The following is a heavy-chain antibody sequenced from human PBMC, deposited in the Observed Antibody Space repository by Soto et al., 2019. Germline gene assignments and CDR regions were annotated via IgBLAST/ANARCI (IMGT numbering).Heavy chain of an antibody. D-gene: IGHD2-8*02. CDR3: TIVLVAGSALDH. CDR2: MSYDGSDT. J-gene: IGHJ4*02. CDR1: GFTFSRYV. V-gene: IGHV3-30*02. Sequence: PGGSLRLSCAAAGFTFSRYVMHLVRQTPGKGLECVAFMSYDGSDTFYADSVKGRFTISRDNSKNTLFLHMSNLRAEDTAMYYCTIVLVAGSALDHWGQGTLVTVSS.